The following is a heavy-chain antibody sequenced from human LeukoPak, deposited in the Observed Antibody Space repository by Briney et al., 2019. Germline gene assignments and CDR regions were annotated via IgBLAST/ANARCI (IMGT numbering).Heavy chain of an antibody. CDR3: AKCYSNNRSDAFDI. J-gene: IGHJ3*02. D-gene: IGHD2-2*02. Sequence: GGSLRLSCAASGFTFSNYVMSWVRQAPGKGLEWVSVISGSGSFAYYADSVKGRFTISRDNSKYTMYLQMNGLRAEDTAVYYCAKCYSNNRSDAFDIWGQGTMVTVSS. CDR2: ISGSGSFA. CDR1: GFTFSNYV. V-gene: IGHV3-23*01.